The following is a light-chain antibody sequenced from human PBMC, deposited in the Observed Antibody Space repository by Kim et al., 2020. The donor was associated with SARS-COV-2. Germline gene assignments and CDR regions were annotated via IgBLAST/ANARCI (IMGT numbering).Light chain of an antibody. V-gene: IGLV2-8*01. CDR1: SSDVGGYNS. Sequence: PGQSVTISCPGTSSDVGGYNSGSRYQQYPGKAPKLMIHEVSKRPSGVPDRFSGSKSGNTASLTVSGLQAEDEADYYCSSYAGSSVVFGGGTQLTVL. CDR3: SSYAGSSVV. CDR2: EVS. J-gene: IGLJ2*01.